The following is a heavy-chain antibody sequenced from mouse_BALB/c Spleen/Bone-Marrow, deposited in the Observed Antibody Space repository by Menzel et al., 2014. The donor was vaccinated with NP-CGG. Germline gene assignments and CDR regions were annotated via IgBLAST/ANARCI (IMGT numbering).Heavy chain of an antibody. D-gene: IGHD1-1*01. Sequence: VQLQQSGPGLVQPSQSLSITCTVSGFSLTSYGVHWVRQSPGKGLDWLGVIWSGGSTDYNAAFISRLSISKDNSKSQVFFKINSLQVNDTAIYYCARNYYGSSYAMDYWGQGTSVTVSS. V-gene: IGHV2-2*02. J-gene: IGHJ4*01. CDR1: GFSLTSYG. CDR3: ARNYYGSSYAMDY. CDR2: IWSGGST.